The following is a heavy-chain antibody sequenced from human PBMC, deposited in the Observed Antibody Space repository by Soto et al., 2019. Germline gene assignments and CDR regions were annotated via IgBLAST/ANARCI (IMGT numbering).Heavy chain of an antibody. Sequence: ASETLSLTCAVYGGSFSGYYWSWIRQPPGKGLEWIGEINHSGSTNYNPSLKSRVTISVDTSKNQFSLKLSSVTAADTAVYYCARGLTGRGYYYYMDVWGKGTTVTVSS. CDR1: GGSFSGYY. CDR3: ARGLTGRGYYYYMDV. J-gene: IGHJ6*03. D-gene: IGHD1-20*01. V-gene: IGHV4-34*01. CDR2: INHSGST.